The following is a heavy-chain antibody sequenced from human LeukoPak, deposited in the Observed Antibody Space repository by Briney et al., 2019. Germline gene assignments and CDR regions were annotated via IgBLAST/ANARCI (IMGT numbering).Heavy chain of an antibody. D-gene: IGHD3-10*01. CDR1: GFTFSSYV. Sequence: GGSLRPSCAASGFTFSSYVMHWVRQAPGKGLEWVAVIWYDGSNKYYADSVKGRFTISRDNSKNTLYLQMNSLRAEDTAVYYCARDSIYGSGSYLHYFDYWGQGTLVTVSS. J-gene: IGHJ4*02. CDR2: IWYDGSNK. CDR3: ARDSIYGSGSYLHYFDY. V-gene: IGHV3-33*01.